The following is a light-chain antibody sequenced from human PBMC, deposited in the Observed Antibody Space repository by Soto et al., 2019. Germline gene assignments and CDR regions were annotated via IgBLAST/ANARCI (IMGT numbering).Light chain of an antibody. CDR3: QQYNNWPPDRT. V-gene: IGKV3-15*01. Sequence: EIVMTQSPATLSVSPGERATLSCSASQSVGSNLAWYQQKPGQAPRLLIYGASTRATCIPARFSGSGSGTEFTLTISSLQSEDFAIYFCQQYNNWPPDRTFGQGTKVEIK. CDR2: GAS. CDR1: QSVGSN. J-gene: IGKJ1*01.